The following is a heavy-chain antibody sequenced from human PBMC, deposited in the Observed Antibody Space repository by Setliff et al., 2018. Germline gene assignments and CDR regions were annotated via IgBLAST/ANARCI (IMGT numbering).Heavy chain of an antibody. Sequence: GGSLRLSCAASGFTFSSYTMNWVRQAPGKGLEWVSSISSSSSFIYYADSVKGRFTISRDNAKNSLFLQMNSLRAEDTAVYYCARVGSKPQLGWFDPWGQGTLVTVSS. V-gene: IGHV3-21*01. D-gene: IGHD1-26*01. J-gene: IGHJ5*02. CDR2: ISSSSSFI. CDR1: GFTFSSYT. CDR3: ARVGSKPQLGWFDP.